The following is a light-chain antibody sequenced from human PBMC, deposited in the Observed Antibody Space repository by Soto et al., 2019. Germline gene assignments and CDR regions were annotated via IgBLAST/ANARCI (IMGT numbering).Light chain of an antibody. V-gene: IGKV1-5*01. CDR2: DVS. Sequence: DIQMTHSPSTLSASEGDRVTITCRASQIISSWLAWYQQKPGKAPQLLIYDVSNLESGVPSRFSGSGSGTEFTLTISSLQPDDFSTYYCQQYTTYSTFGGGTKVEIK. CDR3: QQYTTYST. CDR1: QIISSW. J-gene: IGKJ4*01.